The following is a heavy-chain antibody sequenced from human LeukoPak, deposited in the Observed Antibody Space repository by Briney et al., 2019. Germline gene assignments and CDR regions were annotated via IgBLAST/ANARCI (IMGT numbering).Heavy chain of an antibody. CDR2: IYHSGST. D-gene: IGHD3-10*01. CDR3: ARVITMVRGVIPAPWYFDL. V-gene: IGHV4-4*07. Sequence: SETLSLTCTVSGGSISSYYWSWIRQPAGKGLEWIGSIYHSGSTYYNPSLKSRVTISVDTSKNQFSLKLSSVTAADPAVYYCARVITMVRGVIPAPWYFDLWGRGTLVTVSS. J-gene: IGHJ2*01. CDR1: GGSISSYY.